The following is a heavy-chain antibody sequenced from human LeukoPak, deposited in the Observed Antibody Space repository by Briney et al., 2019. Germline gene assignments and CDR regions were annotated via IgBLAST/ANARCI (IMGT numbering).Heavy chain of an antibody. CDR3: ARWGIAAAGKRADY. CDR2: INQDESSK. Sequence: GGSLRLSCAVSGFTFSSYWMGWVRQAPGKGLAWVANINQDESSKYYEDSVKGRFTISRDNADNSLYLQMNSLGAEDTAVYYCARWGIAAAGKRADYWGQGTLVTVSS. J-gene: IGHJ4*02. V-gene: IGHV3-7*01. CDR1: GFTFSSYW. D-gene: IGHD6-13*01.